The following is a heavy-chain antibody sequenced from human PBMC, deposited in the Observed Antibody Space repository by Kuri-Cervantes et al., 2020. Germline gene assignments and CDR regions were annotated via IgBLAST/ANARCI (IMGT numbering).Heavy chain of an antibody. CDR2: ISYDGSNK. J-gene: IGHJ6*02. Sequence: GGSLRLSCAASGFTFSSYAMHRVRQAPGKGLEWVAVISYDGSNKYYADSVKGRFTISRDNSKNTLYLQMNSLRAEDTAVYYCARPLRGDDYYGSGSYYTFFGEGGMDVWGQGTTVTVSS. V-gene: IGHV3-30-3*01. CDR1: GFTFSSYA. CDR3: ARPLRGDDYYGSGSYYTFFGEGGMDV. D-gene: IGHD3-10*01.